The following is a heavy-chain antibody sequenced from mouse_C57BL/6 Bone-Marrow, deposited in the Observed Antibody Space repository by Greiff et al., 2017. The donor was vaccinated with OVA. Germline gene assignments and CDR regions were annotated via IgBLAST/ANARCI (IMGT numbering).Heavy chain of an antibody. J-gene: IGHJ3*01. D-gene: IGHD1-1*01. CDR3: ARAYGSSSFAY. Sequence: QVQLQQPGAELVKPGASVKLSCKASGYTFTSYWMHWVKQRPGQGLEWIGMIHPNSGSTNYNEKFKSKATLTVDKSSSTAYMQLSSLTSEDSAVDYCARAYGSSSFAYWGQGTLVTVSA. CDR1: GYTFTSYW. V-gene: IGHV1-64*01. CDR2: IHPNSGST.